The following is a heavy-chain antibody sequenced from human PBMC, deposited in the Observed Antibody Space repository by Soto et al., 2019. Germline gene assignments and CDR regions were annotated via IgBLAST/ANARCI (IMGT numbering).Heavy chain of an antibody. J-gene: IGHJ4*02. CDR2: VSGSGGST. V-gene: IGHV3-23*01. CDR1: GFTFTSYA. D-gene: IGHD3-10*01. Sequence: EVQLLESGGGLVQPGGSLRLSCEASGFTFTSYAMIWVRQAPGKGLEWVSAVSGSGGSTYYADSVKGRFTISRDNSRNTLSLLMNSLRAEDTAVYYCAKPFQVRGLTEIGPFDSWGQATLLTVSS. CDR3: AKPFQVRGLTEIGPFDS.